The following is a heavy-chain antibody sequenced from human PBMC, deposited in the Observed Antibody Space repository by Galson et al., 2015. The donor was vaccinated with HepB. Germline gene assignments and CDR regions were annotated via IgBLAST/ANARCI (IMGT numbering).Heavy chain of an antibody. CDR1: GYTLTELS. Sequence: SVKVSCRVSGYTLTELSMHWVRQAPGKGLEWMGGFDPEDGETIYAQKFQGRVTMTEDTSTDTAYMELSSLRSEDTAVYYCATNSAYSSSSGAFDIWGQGTMVTVSS. J-gene: IGHJ3*02. D-gene: IGHD6-13*01. CDR2: FDPEDGET. CDR3: ATNSAYSSSSGAFDI. V-gene: IGHV1-24*01.